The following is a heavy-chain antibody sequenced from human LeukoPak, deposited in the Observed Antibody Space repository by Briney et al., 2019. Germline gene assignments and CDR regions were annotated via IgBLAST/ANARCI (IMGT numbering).Heavy chain of an antibody. V-gene: IGHV5-51*01. CDR2: IYPGDSDT. CDR1: GGTFSSYA. Sequence: ASVKVSCKASGGTFSSYAISWVRQMPGKGLERMGIIYPGDSDTRYNPSFQGQVTISADKSISTAYLQWSSLKASDTAMYYCGRRGDYNSFDYWGQGTLVTVSS. D-gene: IGHD4-17*01. J-gene: IGHJ4*02. CDR3: GRRGDYNSFDY.